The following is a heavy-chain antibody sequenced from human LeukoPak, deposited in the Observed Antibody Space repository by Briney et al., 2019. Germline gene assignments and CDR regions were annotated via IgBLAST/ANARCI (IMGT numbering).Heavy chain of an antibody. CDR3: ARDRWEMATLTVTDAFDI. V-gene: IGHV3-23*01. Sequence: PGGSLRLSCAASGFTFSNYAMKWVRQAPGKGLEWVSSISSSGGNTYYADSVKGRFTISRDNSNNTLYLQMNNLRAEDTAVYYCARDRWEMATLTVTDAFDIWGQGTMVTVSS. J-gene: IGHJ3*02. D-gene: IGHD5-24*01. CDR1: GFTFSNYA. CDR2: ISSSGGNT.